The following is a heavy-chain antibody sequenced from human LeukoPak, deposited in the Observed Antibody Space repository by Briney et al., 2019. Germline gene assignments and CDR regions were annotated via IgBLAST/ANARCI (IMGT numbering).Heavy chain of an antibody. J-gene: IGHJ5*01. CDR2: IFSRGST. CDR3: ARDRDCSSTRCFNTNWFDS. CDR1: GGSISSSYY. V-gene: IGHV4-4*07. Sequence: PSETLSLTRVVSGGSISSSYYWSWIRQPAGKGLEWIGRIFSRGSTNYNPSLKSRVTMSVDTSKNQFSLKLSSVTAADTAVYYCARDRDCSSTRCFNTNWFDSWGQGTLVTVSS. D-gene: IGHD2-2*01.